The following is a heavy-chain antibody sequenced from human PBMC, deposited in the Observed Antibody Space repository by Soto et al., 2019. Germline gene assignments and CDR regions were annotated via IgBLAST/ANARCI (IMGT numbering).Heavy chain of an antibody. CDR3: ARSPRRSSSSWVYYYYGMDV. Sequence: ETLLVPNAVYAGIPSPCYRLWIRQLPGKGLEWIGEINHSGSTNYNPSLKSRVTISVNTSKNQFSLKLSSVTAEDNSVYYCARSPRRSSSSWVYYYYGMDVWGQGTTV. D-gene: IGHD6-13*01. CDR2: INHSGST. V-gene: IGHV4-34*01. J-gene: IGHJ6*02. CDR1: AGIPSPCY.